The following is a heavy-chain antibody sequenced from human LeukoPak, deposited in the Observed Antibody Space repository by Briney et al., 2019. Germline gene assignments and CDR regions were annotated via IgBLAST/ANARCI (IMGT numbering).Heavy chain of an antibody. V-gene: IGHV3-53*01. D-gene: IGHD6-19*01. CDR1: GFTVSSNY. CDR3: AREGLHEQWLSYFDY. Sequence: GGSLRLSCAASGFTVSSNYMSWVRQAPGKGLEWVSVIYSGGNTYYADSVKGRFTISRDNSKNTLYLQMNSLRAEDTAVYYCAREGLHEQWLSYFDYWGQGTLVTVSS. J-gene: IGHJ4*02. CDR2: IYSGGNT.